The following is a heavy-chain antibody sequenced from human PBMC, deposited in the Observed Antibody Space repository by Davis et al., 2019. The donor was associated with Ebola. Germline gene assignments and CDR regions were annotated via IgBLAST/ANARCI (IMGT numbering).Heavy chain of an antibody. Sequence: PGGSLRLSCAASGVTFSSYGMHGVRQAPGKGLEWVAVIWYDGSNKYYADSVKGRFTISRDNSKNTLYLQMNSLRAEDTAVYYCARDRAVRGVNTPNWFDPWGQGTLVTVSS. J-gene: IGHJ5*02. CDR1: GVTFSSYG. CDR2: IWYDGSNK. CDR3: ARDRAVRGVNTPNWFDP. V-gene: IGHV3-33*01. D-gene: IGHD3-10*01.